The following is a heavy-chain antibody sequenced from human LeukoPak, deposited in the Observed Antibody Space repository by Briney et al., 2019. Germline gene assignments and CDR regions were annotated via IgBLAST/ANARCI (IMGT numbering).Heavy chain of an antibody. J-gene: IGHJ3*02. Sequence: SETLSLTCTVSGYSITSGYYWGWIRQPPGKGLEWIGSIYHTGSTYYNPSLKSRVTISVDTSKNQFSLKLSSVTAADTAVYYCARRRGGSYRDAFDIWGQGTMVTVSS. CDR2: IYHTGST. D-gene: IGHD1-26*01. CDR1: GYSITSGYY. V-gene: IGHV4-38-2*02. CDR3: ARRRGGSYRDAFDI.